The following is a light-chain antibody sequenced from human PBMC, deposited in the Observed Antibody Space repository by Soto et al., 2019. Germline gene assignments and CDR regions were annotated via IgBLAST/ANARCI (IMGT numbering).Light chain of an antibody. V-gene: IGKV1-39*01. J-gene: IGKJ1*01. CDR1: QSISSY. CDR2: AAS. Sequence: DVQMTQSPSSLSASVGGRVTITCRASQSISSYVNWYQQKPGKAPKLLIYAASSLQSGVPSRFSGSGSGTDFTLTISSLQPEDFATYYCQQSYSTLRTFGQGTKVDIK. CDR3: QQSYSTLRT.